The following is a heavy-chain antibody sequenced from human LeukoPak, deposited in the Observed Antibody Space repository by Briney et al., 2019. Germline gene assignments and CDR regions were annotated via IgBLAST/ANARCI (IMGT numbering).Heavy chain of an antibody. CDR2: ISWNSGRI. Sequence: PGRSLRLSCAASGFTFDDYAMHWVRQPPGKGLEWVSGISWNSGRIGYADSVKGRFTTSRDNAKNSLYLQMNSLRVEDTALYYCVKEIAAAGTGGVDYWGQGTLVTVSS. CDR3: VKEIAAAGTGGVDY. CDR1: GFTFDDYA. D-gene: IGHD6-13*01. V-gene: IGHV3-9*01. J-gene: IGHJ4*02.